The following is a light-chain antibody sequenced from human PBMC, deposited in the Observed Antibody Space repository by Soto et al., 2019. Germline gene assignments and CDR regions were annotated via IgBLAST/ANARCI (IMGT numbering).Light chain of an antibody. Sequence: EIVLTQSPGTLSLSPGERATLSCRASQSVSSSYLAWYQQKPGQAPRLLIYGASSRATGIPDRYSGSGSGIDFTLTISRLEPEDFAVYYCQQYGSSPRFTFGPGTKVVIK. CDR1: QSVSSSY. V-gene: IGKV3-20*01. CDR2: GAS. J-gene: IGKJ3*01. CDR3: QQYGSSPRFT.